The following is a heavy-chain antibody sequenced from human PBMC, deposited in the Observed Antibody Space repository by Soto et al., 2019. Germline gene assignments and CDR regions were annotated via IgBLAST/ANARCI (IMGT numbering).Heavy chain of an antibody. Sequence: GGSLRLSCAASGFIFSSYGMSWVRLAPGKGPDWVATIKQHESEKYYVDSVKGRLTVSRDNTKNSLYLQMNSLRGEDTAVYYCARGDYFDRRFDYWGQGALVTVSS. J-gene: IGHJ4*02. CDR3: ARGDYFDRRFDY. V-gene: IGHV3-7*03. CDR2: IKQHESEK. D-gene: IGHD3-22*01. CDR1: GFIFSSYG.